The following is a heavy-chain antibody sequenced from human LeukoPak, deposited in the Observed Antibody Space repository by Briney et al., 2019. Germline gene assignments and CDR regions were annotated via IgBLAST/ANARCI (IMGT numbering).Heavy chain of an antibody. V-gene: IGHV4-39*01. D-gene: IGHD1-14*01. CDR1: GVSIRDSRSY. Sequence: SETLSLNCTVSGVSIRDSRSYWGWIRQAPGKGLEWIGSIYYGGSIYYHPSLKSPFIISVDRSKYLFNLASTYATAPVSVVYHGVKHDGTEDSNWFDPWGRGTLVTVSS. J-gene: IGHJ5*02. CDR3: VKHDGTEDSNWFDP. CDR2: IYYGGSI.